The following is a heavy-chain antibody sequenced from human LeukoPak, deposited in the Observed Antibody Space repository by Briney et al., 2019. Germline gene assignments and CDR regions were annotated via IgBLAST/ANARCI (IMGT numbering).Heavy chain of an antibody. CDR3: ARGLTYYYDSSGYYPFDY. CDR1: GFTFSSYS. CDR2: ISSSSSYI. Sequence: PGGSLRLSCAASGFTFSSYSMNWVRQAPGKGLEWVSSISSSSSYIYYADSVKGRFTISRDNAKNSLYLQMNSLRAEDTAVYYCARGLTYYYDSSGYYPFDYWGQGTLVTVSS. D-gene: IGHD3-22*01. V-gene: IGHV3-21*01. J-gene: IGHJ4*02.